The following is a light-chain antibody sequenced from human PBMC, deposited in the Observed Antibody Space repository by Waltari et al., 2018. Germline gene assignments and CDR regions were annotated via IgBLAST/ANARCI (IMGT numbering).Light chain of an antibody. Sequence: QSALTQPASVSGSPGQSITISCTGTSSDVDSYNYVSWYQQHPGKAPKLMIYEFSNRPSGVSDRVSGSKSVNTASLTISGLRAEDEAVYFCSSYTSSSTLGVFGTGTKVTVL. J-gene: IGLJ1*01. V-gene: IGLV2-14*01. CDR1: SSDVDSYNY. CDR3: SSYTSSSTLGV. CDR2: EFS.